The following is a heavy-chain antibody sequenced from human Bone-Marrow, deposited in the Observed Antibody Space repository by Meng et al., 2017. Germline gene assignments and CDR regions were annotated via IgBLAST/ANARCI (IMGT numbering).Heavy chain of an antibody. CDR1: GGSIDSVDYY. CDR2: IYYSGST. J-gene: IGHJ4*02. Sequence: QVQLQESGPGLVKPSQTLSLTCTVSGGSIDSVDYYWYWIRQHPGKGLEWIGYIYYSGSTYYNPSLKSRVTISVDKSKNQFSLKLSSVTAADTAVYYCARGYSGSLYADYWGQGTLVTVSS. CDR3: ARGYSGSLYADY. D-gene: IGHD1-26*01. V-gene: IGHV4-30-4*01.